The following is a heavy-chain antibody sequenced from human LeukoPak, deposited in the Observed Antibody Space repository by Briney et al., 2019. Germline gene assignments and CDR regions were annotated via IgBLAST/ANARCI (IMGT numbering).Heavy chain of an antibody. CDR1: GGSIDSYSISGSSYF. CDR3: ARPGDRNGDYWYFDL. D-gene: IGHD4-17*01. J-gene: IGHJ2*01. Sequence: SETLSLTCTVSGGSIDSYSISGSSYFWGWIRQTPGKGLEWIGSIYYSGSTYYNPSLKSRVTISVDTSKNQFSLKLSSVTAADTAVYYCARPGDRNGDYWYFDLWGRGTLVTVSS. CDR2: IYYSGST. V-gene: IGHV4-39*01.